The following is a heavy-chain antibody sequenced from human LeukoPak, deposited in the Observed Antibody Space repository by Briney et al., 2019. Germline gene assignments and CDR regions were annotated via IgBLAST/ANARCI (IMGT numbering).Heavy chain of an antibody. Sequence: ASVKVSCKASGYTFTSYGISWVRQAPGQGLEWMGWISAYNGNTNYAQKLQGRVTMTTDTSTSTAYMELRSLRSDDTAVYYCARGDVDIVATNYFDYWGQGTLVTVSS. CDR2: ISAYNGNT. CDR1: GYTFTSYG. CDR3: ARGDVDIVATNYFDY. J-gene: IGHJ4*02. V-gene: IGHV1-18*01. D-gene: IGHD5-12*01.